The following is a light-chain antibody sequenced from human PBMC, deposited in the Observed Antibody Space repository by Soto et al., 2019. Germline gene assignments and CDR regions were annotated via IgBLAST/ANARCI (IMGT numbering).Light chain of an antibody. J-gene: IGKJ1*01. CDR2: GAS. CDR3: QQYNNWPPKT. CDR1: QSVSSN. V-gene: IGKV3-15*01. Sequence: EIVMRQSPATLSVYPGERATLSCRASQSVSSNLAWYQQKPGQAPRLLIYGASTRATGIPARFSGSGSGTEFTLTISSLQSEDFAVYYCQQYNNWPPKTFGQGTKV.